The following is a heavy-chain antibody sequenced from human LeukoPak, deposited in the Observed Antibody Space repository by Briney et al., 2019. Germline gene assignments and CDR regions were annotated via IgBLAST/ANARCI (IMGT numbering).Heavy chain of an antibody. CDR2: ISGTSGST. V-gene: IGHV3-23*01. J-gene: IGHJ6*04. CDR1: GFTFSSYG. D-gene: IGHD4-17*01. Sequence: QTGGSLRLSCAASGFTFSSYGMSWVRQAPGKGLEWVSTISGTSGSTYYADSVKGRFTISRDNSKNTLYLQMNSLRAEDKAVYYCAKGRAYGDYADVWAKGTTVTVSS. CDR3: AKGRAYGDYADV.